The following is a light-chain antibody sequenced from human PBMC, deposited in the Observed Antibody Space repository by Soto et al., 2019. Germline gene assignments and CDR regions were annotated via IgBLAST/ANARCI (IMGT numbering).Light chain of an antibody. CDR3: GSWDSSLSAYV. Sequence: VLTQPPSVSAAPGQKVTISCSGISSNIGGNSVSWYQQLPGTAPKLLIYDDNKRPSGIPDRFSGSKSGTSATLGITGFQTGDEADYYCGSWDSSLSAYVFGTGTKV. CDR1: SSNIGGNS. CDR2: DDN. J-gene: IGLJ1*01. V-gene: IGLV1-51*01.